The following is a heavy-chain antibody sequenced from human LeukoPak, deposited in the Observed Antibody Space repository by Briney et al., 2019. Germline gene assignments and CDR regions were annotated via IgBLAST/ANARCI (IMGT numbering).Heavy chain of an antibody. J-gene: IGHJ3*02. CDR1: GYTFTSYS. D-gene: IGHD5-24*01. CDR3: ARSLTERWLQFIGAFDI. CDR2: INPSGGST. Sequence: ASMKVSCKASGYTFTSYSMYWVRQAPGQGLEWMGIINPSGGSTSYAQKFQGRVSMTRDTSTSTVYMDLSSLRSEDTAVYYCARSLTERWLQFIGAFDIWGQGTMVTVSS. V-gene: IGHV1-46*01.